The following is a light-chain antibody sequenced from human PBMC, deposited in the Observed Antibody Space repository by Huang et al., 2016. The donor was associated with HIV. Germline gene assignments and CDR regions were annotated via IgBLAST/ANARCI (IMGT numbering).Light chain of an antibody. J-gene: IGKJ1*01. CDR2: KSS. CDR3: QQYHSYSWT. V-gene: IGKV1-5*03. CDR1: ESISYW. Sequence: DIQMTQSLSTLSASVGDRVTITCRASESISYWLAWYQQKPGKAPNLLIYKSSSLQSGVPSRFSGSGSGTEFTLTISSLQPDDFASYYCQQYHSYSWTFGQGTKVEIK.